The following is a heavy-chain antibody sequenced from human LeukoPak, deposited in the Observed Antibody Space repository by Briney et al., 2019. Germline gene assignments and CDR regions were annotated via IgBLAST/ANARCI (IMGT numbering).Heavy chain of an antibody. CDR1: GGSFSGYY. CDR2: INHSGST. D-gene: IGHD5-12*01. V-gene: IGHV4-34*01. CDR3: ARGTAHQPLLRSREYYFDY. J-gene: IGHJ4*02. Sequence: SETLSLTCAVYGGSFSGYYWSWIRQPPGKGLEWIGEINHSGSTNYNPSLKSRVTISVDTSKNQFSLKLSSVTAADTAVYYCARGTAHQPLLRSREYYFDYWGQGTLVTVSS.